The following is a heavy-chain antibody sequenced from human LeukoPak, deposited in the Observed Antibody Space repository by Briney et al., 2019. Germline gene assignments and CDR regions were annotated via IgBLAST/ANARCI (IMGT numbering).Heavy chain of an antibody. CDR1: GYIFANYA. CDR3: AKAIWIRGNYYFDY. J-gene: IGHJ4*02. D-gene: IGHD3-10*01. V-gene: IGHV1-3*01. Sequence: ASVKVSCKASGYIFANYAIHWVRQAPGQRLEWMGWINAGNGNTKYSQNFQGRVTITRDTSASTAHMDLSSLRSEDTAVYYCAKAIWIRGNYYFDYWGQGTQVTVSS. CDR2: INAGNGNT.